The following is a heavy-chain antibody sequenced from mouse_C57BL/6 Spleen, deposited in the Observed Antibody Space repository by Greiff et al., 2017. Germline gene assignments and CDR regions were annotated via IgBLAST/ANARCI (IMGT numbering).Heavy chain of an antibody. J-gene: IGHJ3*01. CDR2: IYPRSGNT. V-gene: IGHV1-81*01. CDR1: GYTFTSYG. D-gene: IGHD1-1*01. CDR3: ARHGSSPWFAY. Sequence: VKLQESGAELARPGASVKLSCKASGYTFTSYGISWVKQRTGQGLEWIGEIYPRSGNTYYNEKFKGKATLTADKSSSTAYMELRSLTSEDSAVYFCARHGSSPWFAYWGQGTLVTVSA.